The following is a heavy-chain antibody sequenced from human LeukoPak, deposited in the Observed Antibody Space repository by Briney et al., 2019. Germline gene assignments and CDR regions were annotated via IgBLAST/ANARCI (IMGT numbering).Heavy chain of an antibody. CDR2: IKPDGSKK. V-gene: IGHV3-7*03. J-gene: IGHJ4*02. CDR1: GFTFSAYW. Sequence: GGSLRLSCAASGFTFSAYWMTWVRQTPGKGLDWVANIKPDGSKKYYADSMKGRFTISTDNAKNSLYLQMNSLGAEDTAIYYCARDCNGEGDYWGQGTLVTVSS. D-gene: IGHD4-17*01. CDR3: ARDCNGEGDY.